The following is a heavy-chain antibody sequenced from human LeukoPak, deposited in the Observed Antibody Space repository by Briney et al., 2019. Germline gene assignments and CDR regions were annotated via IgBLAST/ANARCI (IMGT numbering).Heavy chain of an antibody. V-gene: IGHV4-34*01. CDR3: AKFSRNYYERRPFDT. CDR1: GGSFSGYY. Sequence: PSETLSLTCAVYGGSFSGYYWSWIRQPPGKGLEWIGEISHSGSTNYNPSLKSRVTISVDTSKNQFSLKLSSVTAADTAVYYCAKFSRNYYERRPFDTWGKGKMVT. D-gene: IGHD3-22*01. J-gene: IGHJ3*02. CDR2: ISHSGST.